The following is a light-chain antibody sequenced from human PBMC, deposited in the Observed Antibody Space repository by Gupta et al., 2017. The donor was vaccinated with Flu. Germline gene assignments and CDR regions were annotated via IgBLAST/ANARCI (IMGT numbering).Light chain of an antibody. V-gene: IGKV1-39*01. CDR1: QSIDRY. Sequence: DIQMTQSPSSLSASVGDRVTITCRTSQSIDRYLNWYQQKPGKAPDLLIYAASSLQSGVPSRFSGSGSGTDFTLTISSLQPEDFATYYCQQSYSYPRTFGQGTKVEIK. J-gene: IGKJ1*01. CDR2: AAS. CDR3: QQSYSYPRT.